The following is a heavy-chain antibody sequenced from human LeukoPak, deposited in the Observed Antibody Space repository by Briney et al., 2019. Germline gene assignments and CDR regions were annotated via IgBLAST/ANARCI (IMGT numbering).Heavy chain of an antibody. CDR1: DYSISSGYY. D-gene: IGHD6-13*01. Sequence: SETLSLTCTVSDYSISSGYYWGWIRQPPGKGLEWIGSIYHSGSTYYNPSLKSRVTISVDTSKNQFSLKLSSVTAADTAVYYCARYSSSWVYYFDYWGQGTLVTVSS. CDR3: ARYSSSWVYYFDY. CDR2: IYHSGST. V-gene: IGHV4-38-2*02. J-gene: IGHJ4*02.